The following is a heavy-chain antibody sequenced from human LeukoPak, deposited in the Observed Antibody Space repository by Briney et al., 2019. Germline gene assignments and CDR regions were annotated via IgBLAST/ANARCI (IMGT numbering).Heavy chain of an antibody. CDR1: GFTLCSYA. CDR3: ARDGFLGPVTAYLDY. Sequence: GGSLTLPCAPCGFTLCSYAMHWVRQAPGKGLVWVSRVKSDGSSTSYADSVKGRFTISRDNARNTLYLQMNSLRAEDTAVYYCARDGFLGPVTAYLDYWGQGTPVTVSS. V-gene: IGHV3-74*01. J-gene: IGHJ4*02. CDR2: VKSDGSST. D-gene: IGHD2-21*02.